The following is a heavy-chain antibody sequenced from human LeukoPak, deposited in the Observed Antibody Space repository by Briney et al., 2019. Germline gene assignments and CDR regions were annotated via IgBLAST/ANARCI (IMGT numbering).Heavy chain of an antibody. Sequence: ASVKVSCKASGGTFSSYAISWVRQAPGQGLEWMGWISAYNGNTNYAQKLQGRVTMTTDTSTSTAYMELRSLRSDDTAVYYCARDVADSSDYWGQGTLVTVSS. CDR3: ARDVADSSDY. V-gene: IGHV1-18*01. D-gene: IGHD6-13*01. CDR2: ISAYNGNT. CDR1: GGTFSSYA. J-gene: IGHJ4*02.